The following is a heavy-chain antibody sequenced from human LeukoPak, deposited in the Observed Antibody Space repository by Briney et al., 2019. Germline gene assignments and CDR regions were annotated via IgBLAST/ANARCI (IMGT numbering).Heavy chain of an antibody. D-gene: IGHD2-2*01. CDR3: ARGYCSSTSCYYRY. V-gene: IGHV1-2*02. Sequence: ASVKVSCKASGYTLTGYYMHWVRQAPGQGLEWMGWINPNSGGTNYAQKFQGRVTMTRDTSISTAYMELSRLRSDDTAVYYCARGYCSSTSCYYRYWGQGTLVTVSS. CDR2: INPNSGGT. CDR1: GYTLTGYY. J-gene: IGHJ4*02.